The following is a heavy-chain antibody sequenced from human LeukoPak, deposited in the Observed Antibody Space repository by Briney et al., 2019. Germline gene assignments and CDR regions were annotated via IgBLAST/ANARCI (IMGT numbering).Heavy chain of an antibody. D-gene: IGHD3-22*01. V-gene: IGHV3-30*01. Sequence: PGGSLRLSCAAPGFTFSSYAMHWVRQAPGKGLEWVAVISYDGSNKYYADSAKGRFTISRDNSKNTLYLQMNSLRAEDTAVYYCARETVDYYDSSGYFDYWGQGTLVTVSS. CDR3: ARETVDYYDSSGYFDY. CDR1: GFTFSSYA. J-gene: IGHJ4*02. CDR2: ISYDGSNK.